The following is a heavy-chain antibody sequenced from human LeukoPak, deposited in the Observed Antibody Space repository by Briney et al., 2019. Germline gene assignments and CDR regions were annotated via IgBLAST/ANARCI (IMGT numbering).Heavy chain of an antibody. CDR1: GGSISSYY. Sequence: SETLSLTCTVSGGSISSYYWNWIRQPPGKGLEWIGYIYYSRSTNYNPYLKSRATISVDTSKNQYSMKLSSVTTAVTAVYYCARARTSVVSAFDFWGQGTMVTVSS. J-gene: IGHJ3*01. D-gene: IGHD4-23*01. V-gene: IGHV4-59*01. CDR3: ARARTSVVSAFDF. CDR2: IYYSRST.